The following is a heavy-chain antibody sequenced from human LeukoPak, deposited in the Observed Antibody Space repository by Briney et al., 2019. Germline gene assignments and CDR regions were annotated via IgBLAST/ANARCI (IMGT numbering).Heavy chain of an antibody. CDR3: ARDLSLFPFDY. D-gene: IGHD3-16*02. CDR2: ISSSSSYI. J-gene: IGHJ4*02. Sequence: GGSLRLSCAASGFTFSSDSMNWVRQAPGKGLEWVSSISSSSSYIYYADSVKGRFAISRDNAKNSLYLQMNSLRAEDTAVYYCARDLSLFPFDYWGQGTLVTVSS. V-gene: IGHV3-21*01. CDR1: GFTFSSDS.